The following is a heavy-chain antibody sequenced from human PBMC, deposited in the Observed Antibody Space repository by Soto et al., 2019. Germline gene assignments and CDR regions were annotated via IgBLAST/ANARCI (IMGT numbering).Heavy chain of an antibody. CDR3: ARELRFAGAERLRYYGMDV. CDR1: GYTFTGYY. CDR2: INPNSGGT. D-gene: IGHD3-16*01. Sequence: ASVKVSCKASGYTFTGYYMHWVRQAPGQGLEWMGWINPNSGGTNYAQKFQGWVTMTRDTSISTAYMELSRLRSDDTAVYYCARELRFAGAERLRYYGMDVWGQGTTVTSP. J-gene: IGHJ6*02. V-gene: IGHV1-2*04.